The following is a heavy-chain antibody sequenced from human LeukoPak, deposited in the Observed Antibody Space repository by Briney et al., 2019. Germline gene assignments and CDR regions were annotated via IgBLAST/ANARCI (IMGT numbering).Heavy chain of an antibody. CDR1: GGSFSGYY. D-gene: IGHD3-16*01. CDR3: ATPRDYVWGSYTY. CDR2: INHSGST. Sequence: SETLSLTCAVYGGSFSGYYWSWNRQPPGKGLEWIGEINHSGSTNYNPSLKSRVTISVDTSKNQFSLKLSSVTAADTAVYYCATPRDYVWGSYTYWGQGTLVTVSS. V-gene: IGHV4-34*01. J-gene: IGHJ4*02.